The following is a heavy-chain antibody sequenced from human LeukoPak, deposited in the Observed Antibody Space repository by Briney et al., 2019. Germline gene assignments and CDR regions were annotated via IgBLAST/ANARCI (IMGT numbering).Heavy chain of an antibody. D-gene: IGHD5-24*01. CDR3: ARGRNAYTFDN. CDR1: GFTFSSYE. Sequence: GGSLRLTCAASGFTFSSYEINWVRQAPGKGLEWVSYISSGGNYRYYADSVKGRFTISRDNARNSLYLQMNSLRAEDTAVYYCARGRNAYTFDNWGQGTLVTVSS. V-gene: IGHV3-48*03. J-gene: IGHJ4*02. CDR2: ISSGGNYR.